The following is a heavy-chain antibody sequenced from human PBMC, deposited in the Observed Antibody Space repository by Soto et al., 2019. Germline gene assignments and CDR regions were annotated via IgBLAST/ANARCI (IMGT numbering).Heavy chain of an antibody. J-gene: IGHJ4*02. CDR3: ARPPYPGCINAVCYPLDY. CDR1: GXXXXXXX. V-gene: IGHV1-46*01. Sequence: QVQLVQSGAEVKKPGASVKISCKASGXXXXXXXXXXXXXXXXXXLEWMGIINPSGGSTNYAQKLQGRVAMTRDTSTSTVYMELNSXXSXDTAVYYCARPPYPGCINAVCYPLDYWGQGTLVTVSS. D-gene: IGHD2-8*01. CDR2: INPSGGST.